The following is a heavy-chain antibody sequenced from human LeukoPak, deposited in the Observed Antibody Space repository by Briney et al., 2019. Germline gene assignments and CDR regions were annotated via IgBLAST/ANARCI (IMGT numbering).Heavy chain of an antibody. CDR2: IKSKTDGGTT. D-gene: IGHD2-15*01. CDR1: GFTFSNAW. J-gene: IGHJ4*02. V-gene: IGHV3-15*01. CDR3: TTVRHGGDIVVDY. Sequence: GGSLRLSCAASGFTFSNAWMSWVRQAPGKGLEWVGRIKSKTDGGTTDYAEPVKGRFTISRDDSKNTLYLQMNSLKTEDTAVYYCTTVRHGGDIVVDYWGQGTLVTASS.